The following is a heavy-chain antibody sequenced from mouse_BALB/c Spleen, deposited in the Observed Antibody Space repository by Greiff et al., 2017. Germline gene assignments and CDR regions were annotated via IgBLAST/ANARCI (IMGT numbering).Heavy chain of an antibody. D-gene: IGHD1-1*02. CDR3: TSPITLDYFDY. CDR1: GYSFTSYW. Sequence: EVQLQQSGTVLARPGASVKMSCKASGYSFTSYWMHWVKQRPGQGLEWIGAIYPGNSDTSYNQKFKGKAKLTAVTSASTAYMELSSLTNEDSAVYYCTSPITLDYFDYWGQGTTLTVSS. CDR2: IYPGNSDT. V-gene: IGHV1-5*01. J-gene: IGHJ2*01.